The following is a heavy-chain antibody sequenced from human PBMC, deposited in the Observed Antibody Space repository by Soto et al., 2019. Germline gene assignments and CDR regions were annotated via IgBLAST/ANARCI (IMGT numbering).Heavy chain of an antibody. V-gene: IGHV3-23*01. D-gene: IGHD3-3*01. CDR2: ISGSGGST. J-gene: IGHJ4*02. CDR1: GFTFSSYA. CDR3: AKDNLYEEVLRFLEWSPLCYDY. Sequence: PGGSLRLSCAASGFTFSSYAMSWVRQAPGKGLEWVSAISGSGGSTYYADSVKGRFTISRDNSKNTLYLQMNSLRAEDTAVYYCAKDNLYEEVLRFLEWSPLCYDYWGQGTLVTVSS.